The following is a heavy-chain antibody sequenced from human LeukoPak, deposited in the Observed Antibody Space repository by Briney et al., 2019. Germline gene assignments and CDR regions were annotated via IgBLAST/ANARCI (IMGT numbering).Heavy chain of an antibody. CDR1: GYSISSGYY. CDR2: IYHSGST. V-gene: IGHV4-38-2*01. J-gene: IGHJ4*02. CDR3: ARANTAMVTGY. D-gene: IGHD5-18*01. Sequence: SETLSLTCAVSGYSISSGYYWGWIRQPPGKGLEWIGSIYHSGSTYYSPSLKSRVTISVDTSKNQFSLKLSSVTAADTAVYYCARANTAMVTGYWGQGTLVTVSS.